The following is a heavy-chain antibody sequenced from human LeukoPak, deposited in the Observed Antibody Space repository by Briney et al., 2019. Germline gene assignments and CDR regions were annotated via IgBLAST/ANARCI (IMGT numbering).Heavy chain of an antibody. CDR1: GFTFSSYW. Sequence: GALRLPCAASGFTFSSYWMHWVRQAPGQGLVWVSRINSDGSSTSYADSVKGRFTISRDNAKNTLYLQMNSLRAEDTAVYYCARDNILTGYSDYWGQGTLVTVSS. D-gene: IGHD3-9*01. J-gene: IGHJ4*02. CDR3: ARDNILTGYSDY. CDR2: INSDGSST. V-gene: IGHV3-74*01.